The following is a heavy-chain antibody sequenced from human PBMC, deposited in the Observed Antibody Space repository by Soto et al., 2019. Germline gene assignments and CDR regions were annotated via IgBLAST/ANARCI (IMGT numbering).Heavy chain of an antibody. CDR2: IYWNEDK. D-gene: IGHD3-22*01. CDR3: AHSTGGYYLPYFHL. V-gene: IGHV2-5*01. Sequence: QITLKESGPTLAKPTQTLTLTCTFSGFSISTSGVSVGWFRQPPGKALEWLALIYWNEDKRYTPSLKSRLTISKDTSKDHVVLSMTDMDPADTATYFCAHSTGGYYLPYFHLWGQGTLVTVS. J-gene: IGHJ1*01. CDR1: GFSISTSGVS.